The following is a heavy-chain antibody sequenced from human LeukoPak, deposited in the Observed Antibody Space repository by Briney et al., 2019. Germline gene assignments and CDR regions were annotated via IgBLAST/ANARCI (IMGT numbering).Heavy chain of an antibody. D-gene: IGHD5-18*01. CDR3: ARLGYSYGLHNWFDP. J-gene: IGHJ5*02. CDR2: IYPGDSDT. Sequence: GESLKISCKGSGYSFTSYWIGWVRQMPGKGLEWMGIIYPGDSDTRYSPSFQGQVTISADKSISTAYLQWSSLKASDTAMYYCARLGYSYGLHNWFDPWGRGTLVTVSS. V-gene: IGHV5-51*01. CDR1: GYSFTSYW.